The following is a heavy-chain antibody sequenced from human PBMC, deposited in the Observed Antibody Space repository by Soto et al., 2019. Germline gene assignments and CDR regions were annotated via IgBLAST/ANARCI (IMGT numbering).Heavy chain of an antibody. D-gene: IGHD6-19*01. V-gene: IGHV1-18*01. CDR2: ISAYNGNT. Sequence: ASVKVSCKASGYTFTSYGISWVRQAPGQGLEWMGWISAYNGNTNYAQKLQGRVTMTTDTSTSTAYMELRSLRSDDTAVYYCARDAYSSGWTFRRIWGQRTTVTVSS. CDR1: GYTFTSYG. J-gene: IGHJ6*02. CDR3: ARDAYSSGWTFRRI.